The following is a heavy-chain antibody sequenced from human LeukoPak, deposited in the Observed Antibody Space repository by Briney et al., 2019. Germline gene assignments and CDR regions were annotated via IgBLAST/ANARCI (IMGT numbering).Heavy chain of an antibody. CDR1: GFTFSSYA. Sequence: AGGSLRLSCAASGFTFSSYAMSWVRQAPGKGLEWVSAISGSGGSTYYADSVKGRFTISRDNSKNTLYLQMNSLRAEDTAVYYCAKDLETVVVPAAMPFDYWGQGTLVTVSS. CDR3: AKDLETVVVPAAMPFDY. J-gene: IGHJ4*02. D-gene: IGHD2-2*03. V-gene: IGHV3-23*01. CDR2: ISGSGGST.